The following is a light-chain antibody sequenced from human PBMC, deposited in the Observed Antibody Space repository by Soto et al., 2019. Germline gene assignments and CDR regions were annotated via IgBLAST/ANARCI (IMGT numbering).Light chain of an antibody. CDR2: EVN. V-gene: IGLV2-14*01. J-gene: IGLJ1*01. CDR1: SSDVGGYNY. Sequence: QSALTQPASVSGSLGQSITISCTGTSSDVGGYNYVSWYQQHPGKAPKLMIYEVNIRPSGVSNRFSGSKSGNTASLTISGLQAEDEADYYCSSYTGSATYVLGTGTKVTAL. CDR3: SSYTGSATYV.